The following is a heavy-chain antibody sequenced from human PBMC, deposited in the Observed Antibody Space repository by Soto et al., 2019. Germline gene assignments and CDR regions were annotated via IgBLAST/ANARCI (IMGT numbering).Heavy chain of an antibody. CDR2: TYYRSRWYN. Sequence: SQTLSLTCAISGDSVSSNSAAWNWIRQSPSRGLEWLGRTYYRSRWYNDYAVSVKSRITVNPDTSKNQFSLHLNSVTPEDTAVYYCAGTTSLKWYSMDVWDTGTTVTLAS. J-gene: IGHJ6*03. D-gene: IGHD1-7*01. CDR3: AGTTSLKWYSMDV. CDR1: GDSVSSNSAA. V-gene: IGHV6-1*01.